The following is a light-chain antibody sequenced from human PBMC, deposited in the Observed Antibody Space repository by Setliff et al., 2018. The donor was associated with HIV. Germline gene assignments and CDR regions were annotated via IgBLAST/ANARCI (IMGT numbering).Light chain of an antibody. CDR1: SSDIGTYDR. J-gene: IGLJ2*01. CDR3: CSYAGSYTPVI. V-gene: IGLV2-14*03. CDR2: DVI. Sequence: QSVLTQPASVSGTPGQSITISCTGSSSDIGTYDRVSWYQQRPDGGPRLIIYDVIHRPSGVPHRFSGSKSGNTASLTISGLQTEDEADYYCCSYAGSYTPVIFGGGTQLTVL.